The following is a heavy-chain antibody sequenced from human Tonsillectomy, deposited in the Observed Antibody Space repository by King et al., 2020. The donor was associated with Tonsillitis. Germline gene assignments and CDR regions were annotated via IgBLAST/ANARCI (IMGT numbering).Heavy chain of an antibody. V-gene: IGHV4-30-4*01. CDR2: IYYSGST. D-gene: IGHD2-8*01. CDR3: ASGELMVYAIRPTTRYDGMDV. J-gene: IGHJ6*02. Sequence: QLQESGPGLVKPSQTLSLTCTVSGSSISSGDYYWSWIRQPPGKGLEWIGYIYYSGSTYYNPSLKSRVTISVDTSKNQFSLKLSSVTAADTAVYYCASGELMVYAIRPTTRYDGMDVWGQGTTVTVSS. CDR1: GSSISSGDYY.